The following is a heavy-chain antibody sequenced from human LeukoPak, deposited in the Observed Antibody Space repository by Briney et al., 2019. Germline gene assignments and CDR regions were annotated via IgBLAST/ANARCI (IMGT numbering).Heavy chain of an antibody. CDR3: ARMRDAYPDY. J-gene: IGHJ4*02. Sequence: GGSLKISCKGSGYSFTSYWIGWVRQMPGKGLEWMGIIFPGDSDSRYSPSFQGQVTISADKSINTAYLQWSSLKASDTAKYFRARMRDAYPDYWGQGTILTVSS. CDR1: GYSFTSYW. V-gene: IGHV5-51*01. D-gene: IGHD5-24*01. CDR2: IFPGDSDS.